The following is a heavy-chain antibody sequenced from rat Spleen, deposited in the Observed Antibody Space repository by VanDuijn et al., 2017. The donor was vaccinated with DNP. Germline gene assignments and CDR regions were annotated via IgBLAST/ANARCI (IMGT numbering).Heavy chain of an antibody. V-gene: IGHV2-15*01. Sequence: QVQLKESGPGLVQPSETLSLTCTVSGFSLTSFSVSWVRQPSGKGPEWMGRMWYDGDTAYNSALKSRLSISRDTSKSQVFLRMNSLQTEDTAIYFCTREREPNNNPYYFDCWGQGVMVTVSS. D-gene: IGHD1-10*01. J-gene: IGHJ2*01. CDR3: TREREPNNNPYYFDC. CDR1: GFSLTSFS. CDR2: MWYDGDT.